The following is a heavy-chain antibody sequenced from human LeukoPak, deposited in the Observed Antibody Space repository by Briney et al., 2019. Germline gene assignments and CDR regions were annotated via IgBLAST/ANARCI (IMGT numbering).Heavy chain of an antibody. Sequence: ASVKVSCKASGYTFTSYYMHWVRQAPGQGLEWMGIINPSGGSTSYAQKFQGRVTMTRDTSTSTVYMELSSLRSEDTAAYYCARVPGYSGYVLGDAFDIWGQGTMVTVSS. CDR3: ARVPGYSGYVLGDAFDI. CDR2: INPSGGST. CDR1: GYTFTSYY. J-gene: IGHJ3*02. V-gene: IGHV1-46*01. D-gene: IGHD5-12*01.